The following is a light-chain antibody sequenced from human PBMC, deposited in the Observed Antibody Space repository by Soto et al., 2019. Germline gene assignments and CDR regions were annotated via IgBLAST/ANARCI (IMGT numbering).Light chain of an antibody. CDR2: GAS. V-gene: IGKV3-20*01. CDR1: QSVTSSY. CDR3: QQYHSSPLK. Sequence: EIVLTQSPGTLSLSPGERATLSCRASQSVTSSYLAWYQQKPGQAPRRLIYGASIRATGIPDRFSGSGSGTDFTLTISRLEPEDFALYFCQQYHSSPLKFGQGTKVDI. J-gene: IGKJ1*01.